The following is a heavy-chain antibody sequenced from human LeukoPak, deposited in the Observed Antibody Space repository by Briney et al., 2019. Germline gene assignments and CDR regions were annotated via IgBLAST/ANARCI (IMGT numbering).Heavy chain of an antibody. D-gene: IGHD2-2*01. CDR2: IKEDGSEK. CDR1: GFIFSRYW. V-gene: IGHV3-7*03. J-gene: IGHJ6*04. CDR3: ARRALRYCSSTSCPAQYYGVDV. Sequence: GGSLRLSCAASGFIFSRYWMSWVRQAPGKGLEGVANIKEDGSEKYYVDSVKGRFTISRDNAKNSLYLQTNSLRAEDTAVYYCARRALRYCSSTSCPAQYYGVDVWGKGTTVTVSS.